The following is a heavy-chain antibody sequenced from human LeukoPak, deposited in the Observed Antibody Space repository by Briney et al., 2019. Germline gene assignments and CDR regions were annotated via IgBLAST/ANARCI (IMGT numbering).Heavy chain of an antibody. J-gene: IGHJ4*02. CDR3: ARVWAWGSGNYFDN. CDR1: GFTFDAFG. Sequence: GGSLRLSCAASGFTFDAFGMTWVRQAPGKGLEWVSAIRGDAGSTGYADSVKGRFTISRDNAKNPLYLQMNSLRVEDTALYYCARVWAWGSGNYFDNWGQGTLVTVSS. CDR2: IRGDAGST. V-gene: IGHV3-20*04. D-gene: IGHD7-27*01.